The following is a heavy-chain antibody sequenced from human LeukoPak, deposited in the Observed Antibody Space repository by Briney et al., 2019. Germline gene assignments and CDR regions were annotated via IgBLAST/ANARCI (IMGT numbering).Heavy chain of an antibody. D-gene: IGHD3-10*01. V-gene: IGHV1-8*01. Sequence: ASVKVSCKASGYTFTSYDINWVRQATGQGLEWMGWMNPNSGNTGYAQKFQGRVTMTRNTSISTAYMELSSLRSEDTAVYYCARALYYYGSGSYFVIGYWGQGTLVTVSS. J-gene: IGHJ4*02. CDR1: GYTFTSYD. CDR3: ARALYYYGSGSYFVIGY. CDR2: MNPNSGNT.